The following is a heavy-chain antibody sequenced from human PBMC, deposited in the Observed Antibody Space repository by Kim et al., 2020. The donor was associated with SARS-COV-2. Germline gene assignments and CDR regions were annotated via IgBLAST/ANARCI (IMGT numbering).Heavy chain of an antibody. CDR3: AKAADDGYCYGMDD. J-gene: IGHJ6*02. Sequence: AGSVKGRFTISRDESKNTMYLQMNSLRAEDTAVYYCAKAADDGYCYGMDDWGQGTTVTVSS. D-gene: IGHD3-16*01. V-gene: IGHV3-30-3*02.